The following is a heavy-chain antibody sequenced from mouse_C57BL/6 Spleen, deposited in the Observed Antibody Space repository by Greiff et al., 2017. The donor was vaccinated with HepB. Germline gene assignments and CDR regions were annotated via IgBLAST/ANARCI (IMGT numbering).Heavy chain of an antibody. V-gene: IGHV5-4*03. CDR2: ISDGGSYT. D-gene: IGHD2-3*01. Sequence: EVKLMESGGGLVKPGGSLKLSCAASGFTFSSYAMSWVRQTPEKRLEWVATISDGGSYTYYPDNVKGRFTISRDNAKNNLYLQMSHLKSEDTAMYYCARGRLLYAMDYWGQGTSVTVSS. J-gene: IGHJ4*01. CDR3: ARGRLLYAMDY. CDR1: GFTFSSYA.